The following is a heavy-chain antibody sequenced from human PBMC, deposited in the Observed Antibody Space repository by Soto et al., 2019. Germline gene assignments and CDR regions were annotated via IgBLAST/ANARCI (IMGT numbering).Heavy chain of an antibody. J-gene: IGHJ6*02. CDR1: GGTFSSYS. D-gene: IGHD3-10*01. Sequence: ASVNVSCKSSGGTFSSYSISWVRQAPGQGLECMGGVIPVFGLATYAQKVQGRVTITADKSTNTAYMEVSSLRSEDTAVYYCARGKSYYGSGKGIYDYYSLDVWGQGTTVTVSS. CDR2: VIPVFGLA. V-gene: IGHV1-69*10. CDR3: ARGKSYYGSGKGIYDYYSLDV.